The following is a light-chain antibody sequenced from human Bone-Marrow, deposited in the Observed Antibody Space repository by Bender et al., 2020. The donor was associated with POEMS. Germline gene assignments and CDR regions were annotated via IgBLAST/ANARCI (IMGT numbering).Light chain of an antibody. CDR3: SSYTSSSTLV. CDR2: EVS. Sequence: QSALTQPRSVSGSPGQSVTISCTGTSSDVGSYNLVSWYQQYPGKAPKLMIYEVSNRPSGVSNRFSGSKSGNTASLTISGLQAEDEADYYCSSYTSSSTLVFGGGTKLTVL. V-gene: IGLV2-14*02. J-gene: IGLJ2*01. CDR1: SSDVGSYNL.